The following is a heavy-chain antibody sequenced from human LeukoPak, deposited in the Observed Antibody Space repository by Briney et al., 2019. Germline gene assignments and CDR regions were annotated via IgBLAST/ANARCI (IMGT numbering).Heavy chain of an antibody. Sequence: SETLSLTCSLSGGSIISYYWSWIRQPPGQGLEWIAFIHSSGSTGYSPSLKSRVTISVGTSKNQFSLRLSSVTAADTAVYFCARDKYYFNISGPQTQGRDNWFDPWGQGTLVTVSS. J-gene: IGHJ5*02. V-gene: IGHV4-59*12. CDR3: ARDKYYFNISGPQTQGRDNWFDP. D-gene: IGHD3-22*01. CDR2: IHSSGST. CDR1: GGSIISYY.